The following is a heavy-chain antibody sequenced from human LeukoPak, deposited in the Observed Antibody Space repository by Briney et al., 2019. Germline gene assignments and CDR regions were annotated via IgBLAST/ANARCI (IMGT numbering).Heavy chain of an antibody. CDR3: ARDLAMIVVL. D-gene: IGHD3-22*01. CDR2: IYSGSST. J-gene: IGHJ4*02. Sequence: GGSLRLSCAASGFTVSSNYMSWVRQAPGKGLELVSVIYSGSSTYYADSVKGRFTISRDNSKNTLYLQMNSLRAEDKAVYYCARDLAMIVVLWGQGTLVSVSS. CDR1: GFTVSSNY. V-gene: IGHV3-53*01.